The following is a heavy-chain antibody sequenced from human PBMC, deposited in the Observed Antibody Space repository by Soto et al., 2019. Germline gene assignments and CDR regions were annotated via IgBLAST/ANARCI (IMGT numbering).Heavy chain of an antibody. CDR1: GGTFRTSA. CDR2: IMPVFPTP. D-gene: IGHD5-12*01. J-gene: IGHJ6*01. Sequence: QVQLVQSGAEVKKPGSSVKVSCKTSGGTFRTSAISWVRQAPGQGLEWMGGIMPVFPTPDYAQKFQGRVTIPADESTSKAYMELSSLRSEDTAVYYCAREKDRQRLGGNYYCSMDVGGQGTTVTVSP. CDR3: AREKDRQRLGGNYYCSMDV. V-gene: IGHV1-69*12.